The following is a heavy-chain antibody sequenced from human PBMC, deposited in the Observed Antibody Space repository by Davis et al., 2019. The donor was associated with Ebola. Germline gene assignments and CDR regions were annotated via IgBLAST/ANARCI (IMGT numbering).Heavy chain of an antibody. CDR2: IIGSGGRT. CDR3: VKEKRSGWFGIFDN. CDR1: GFTFSSYA. Sequence: GGSLRLSCAASGFTFSSYAMNWFRQAPGKGLEWVSGIIGSGGRTYYADSVQGRFTISRDNSKSTLFLQMNSLRADDTAVYYCVKEKRSGWFGIFDNWGQGTLVTVSS. J-gene: IGHJ4*02. V-gene: IGHV3-23*01. D-gene: IGHD6-19*01.